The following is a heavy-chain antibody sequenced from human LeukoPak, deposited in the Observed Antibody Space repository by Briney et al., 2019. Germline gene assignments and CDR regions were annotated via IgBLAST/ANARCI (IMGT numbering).Heavy chain of an antibody. V-gene: IGHV3-30*02. CDR1: GFTFSSYG. CDR2: FRYDGSNK. D-gene: IGHD3-22*01. J-gene: IGHJ4*02. Sequence: PWGALRLSCAASGFTFSSYGMHWVRQAPGKGLEGVAFFRYDGSNKYFADSVKGRFTISRDDSKNTLYLQMHSLRAEDTAVYYCARESESYDSSGSTFGYWGQGTLVTVSS. CDR3: ARESESYDSSGSTFGY.